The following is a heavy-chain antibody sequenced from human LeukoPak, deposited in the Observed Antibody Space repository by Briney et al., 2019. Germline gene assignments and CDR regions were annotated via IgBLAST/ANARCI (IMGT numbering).Heavy chain of an antibody. Sequence: GSLRLSCAASGFTFRTYAMSWLRQAPGKGLEWVSAISGSGSGGSTYYADSVKGRFTISRDNSKNTLYLQMSSLRGEDTAVYYCAKRPSTSWYEDTFDIWGQGTMVTVSS. CDR3: AKRPSTSWYEDTFDI. V-gene: IGHV3-23*01. CDR2: ISGSGSGGST. CDR1: GFTFRTYA. D-gene: IGHD2-2*01. J-gene: IGHJ3*02.